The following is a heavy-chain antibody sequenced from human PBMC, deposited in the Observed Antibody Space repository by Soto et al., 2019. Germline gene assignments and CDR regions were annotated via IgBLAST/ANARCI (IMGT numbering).Heavy chain of an antibody. CDR3: ARTVKFYYDTSGSQYFDY. V-gene: IGHV4-59*08. D-gene: IGHD3-22*01. CDR2: TYYSGST. Sequence: SETLSLTCTVSGGSISSYYWSWIRQPPGKGLEWIGYTYYSGSTSYNPSLKSRVTISIDTSKKQFSLKLSSVTAADTAVYYCARTVKFYYDTSGSQYFDYWGQGTPVTVSS. J-gene: IGHJ4*02. CDR1: GGSISSYY.